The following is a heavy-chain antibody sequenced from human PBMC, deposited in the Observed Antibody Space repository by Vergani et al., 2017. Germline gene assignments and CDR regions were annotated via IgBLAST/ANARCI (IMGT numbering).Heavy chain of an antibody. D-gene: IGHD6-19*01. J-gene: IGHJ4*02. CDR3: ARHHYSSGWYDY. CDR1: GFSLSTSGMC. CDR2: IDWDDDK. V-gene: IGHV2-70*17. Sequence: QVTLRESGPALVKPTQTLTLTCTFSGFSLSTSGMCVSWIRQPPGKALEWLARIDWDDDKFYSTSLKTRLTISKDTSKNQVVLTMTNMDPVDTATYYCARHHYSSGWYDYWGQGTLVTVSS.